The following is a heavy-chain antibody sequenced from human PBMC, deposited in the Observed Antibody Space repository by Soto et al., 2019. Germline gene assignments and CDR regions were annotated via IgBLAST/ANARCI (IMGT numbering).Heavy chain of an antibody. CDR2: INPSDGST. Sequence: VKVSCKASGYTFTSYYMHWVRQAPGQGLEWMGIINPSDGSTSYAQKFQGRVTMTRDTSTSTVYMELSSLRSEDTAVYYCARDLDKKNTVTIPRWFDTWGQGTLVTVSS. J-gene: IGHJ5*01. CDR1: GYTFTSYY. CDR3: ARDLDKKNTVTIPRWFDT. V-gene: IGHV1-46*03. D-gene: IGHD4-17*01.